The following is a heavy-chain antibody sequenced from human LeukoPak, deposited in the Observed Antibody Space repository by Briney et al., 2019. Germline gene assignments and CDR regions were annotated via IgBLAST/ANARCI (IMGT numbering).Heavy chain of an antibody. CDR3: ARGPGGYSSSSLFDY. CDR2: INHSGST. D-gene: IGHD6-6*01. V-gene: IGHV4-34*01. Sequence: SETLSLTCAVYGGSFSGYYWSWIRQPPGKGLEWIGEINHSGSTNYNPSLKSRVTISVDTSKNQFSLKLSSVTAADTAVYYCARGPGGYSSSSLFDYWGQGTLVTVSS. J-gene: IGHJ4*02. CDR1: GGSFSGYY.